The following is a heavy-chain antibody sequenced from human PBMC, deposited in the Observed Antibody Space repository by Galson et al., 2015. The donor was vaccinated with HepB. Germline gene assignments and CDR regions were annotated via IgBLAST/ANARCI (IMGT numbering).Heavy chain of an antibody. V-gene: IGHV3-30*18. Sequence: SLRLSCAASGFTFSSYGMHWVRQAPGKGLEWVAVISYDGSNKYYADSVKGRFTISRDNSKNTLYLQMNSLRAEDTAVYYCAKSDSYSHDIVVVPAAIDYYYGMDVWGQGTTVTVSS. D-gene: IGHD2-2*01. J-gene: IGHJ6*02. CDR1: GFTFSSYG. CDR3: AKSDSYSHDIVVVPAAIDYYYGMDV. CDR2: ISYDGSNK.